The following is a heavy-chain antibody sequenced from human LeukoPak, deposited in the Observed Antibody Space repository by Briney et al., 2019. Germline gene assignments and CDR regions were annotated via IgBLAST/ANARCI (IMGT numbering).Heavy chain of an antibody. CDR3: ARGLRKAVAGTAFGY. J-gene: IGHJ4*02. Sequence: SETLSLTCTVSGGSISSYYWSWIRQPPGKGLEWIGYIYYSGTTNYNPSLKSRVTISVDTSKNQFSLKLSSVTAADTAVYYCARGLRKAVAGTAFGYWGQGTLVTVSS. V-gene: IGHV4-59*12. CDR1: GGSISSYY. CDR2: IYYSGTT. D-gene: IGHD6-19*01.